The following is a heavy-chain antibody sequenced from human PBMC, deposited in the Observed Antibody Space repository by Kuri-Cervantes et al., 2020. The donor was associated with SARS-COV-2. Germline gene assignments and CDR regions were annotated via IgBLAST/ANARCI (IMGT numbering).Heavy chain of an antibody. CDR1: GGSISSSSYY. D-gene: IGHD7-27*01. Sequence: LSLTCTVSGGSISSSSYYWGWIRRPPGKGLEWVSYISSTGTTIYYADSVKGRFTISRDNARNSTYLQMNSLRAEDTAVYYCARDLRMGKSLDYWGQGTLVTVSS. CDR3: ARDLRMGKSLDY. V-gene: IGHV3-11*04. CDR2: ISSTGTTI. J-gene: IGHJ4*02.